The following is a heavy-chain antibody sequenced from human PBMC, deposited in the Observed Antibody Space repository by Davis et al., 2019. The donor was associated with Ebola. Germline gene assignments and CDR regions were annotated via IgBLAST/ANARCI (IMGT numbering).Heavy chain of an antibody. J-gene: IGHJ6*02. V-gene: IGHV3-23*01. CDR1: GFTFSSYA. CDR3: ARDTWGGYGYGMDV. Sequence: GGSLRLSCAASGFTFSSYAMSWVRQAPGKGLEWVSAISGSGGSTYYADSVKGRFTISRDNSKNTLYLQMNSLRAEDTAVYYCARDTWGGYGYGMDVWGQGTTVTVSS. CDR2: ISGSGGST. D-gene: IGHD3-3*01.